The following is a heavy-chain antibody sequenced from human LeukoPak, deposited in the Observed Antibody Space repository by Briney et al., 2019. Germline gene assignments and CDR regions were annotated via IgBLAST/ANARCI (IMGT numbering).Heavy chain of an antibody. CDR2: MSPNSGNT. CDR1: GYTFTSYH. V-gene: IGHV1-8*01. CDR3: ARGVGDLGDY. J-gene: IGHJ4*02. D-gene: IGHD3-16*01. Sequence: VSVEVSCKASGYTFTSYHINWVRQATGQGLEWMGWMSPNSGNTDYAQKFQGRVTMTRDTSINTAYMELSSLRSEDTAVYYCARGVGDLGDYWGQGTLVTVSS.